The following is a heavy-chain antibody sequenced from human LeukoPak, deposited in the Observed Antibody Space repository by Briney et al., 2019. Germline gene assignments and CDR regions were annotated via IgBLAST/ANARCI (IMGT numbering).Heavy chain of an antibody. D-gene: IGHD3-10*01. V-gene: IGHV1-69*04. J-gene: IGHJ4*02. CDR1: GGTFSSYA. CDR2: IIPIFGIA. Sequence: GSSVKVSCKASGGTFSSYAISWVRQAPGQGLEWLGRIIPIFGIANYAQKFQGRVTITADKSTSTAYMELSSLRSEDTAVYYCARGDTMVRGRTDYWGQGTLVTVSS. CDR3: ARGDTMVRGRTDY.